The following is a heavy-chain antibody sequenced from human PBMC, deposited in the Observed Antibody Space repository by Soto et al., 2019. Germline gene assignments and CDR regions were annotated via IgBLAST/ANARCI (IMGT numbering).Heavy chain of an antibody. Sequence: QVQLVQSGAEVRQPASSVKVSCKTSGGTFSSYAISWVRQAPGQGLEWMGGIVPIVDTSTYAQKFQGRVTIAGAESTSTVYRELSILRYDDTAVYHCVGVLATPGYPDNWRQGNMGTVSS. D-gene: IGHD5-12*01. CDR3: VGVLATPGYPDN. CDR2: IVPIVDTS. CDR1: GGTFSSYA. V-gene: IGHV1-69*12. J-gene: IGHJ4*02.